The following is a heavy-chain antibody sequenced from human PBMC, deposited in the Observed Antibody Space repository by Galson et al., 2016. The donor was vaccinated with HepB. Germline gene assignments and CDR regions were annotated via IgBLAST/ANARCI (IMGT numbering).Heavy chain of an antibody. V-gene: IGHV3-74*01. D-gene: IGHD2-15*01. CDR2: IDNDGTRT. CDR3: ARGWRGGTLGEDGGAGRH. Sequence: SLRLSCAASGYTFSSYWMYWVRQAPGKGLVWVSRIDNDGTRTSHADSVKGRFPISRDNAKNTLYLQMNSLRAEDTGVFYCARGWRGGTLGEDGGAGRHWGQGTLVTVSS. J-gene: IGHJ4*02. CDR1: GYTFSSYW.